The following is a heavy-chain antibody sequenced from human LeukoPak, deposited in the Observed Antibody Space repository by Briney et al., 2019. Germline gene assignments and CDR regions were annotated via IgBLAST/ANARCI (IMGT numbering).Heavy chain of an antibody. Sequence: GESLKISCKGSGYSFTTYWIGWVRQMPGKGLEWMGIIYPVDSASRYSPSFQGQVTISADKSISTAYLQWTSLKASDTAMYYCARLGGGYCSATSCCCDYWGQGTLVTVSS. V-gene: IGHV5-51*01. CDR3: ARLGGGYCSATSCCCDY. J-gene: IGHJ4*02. D-gene: IGHD2-2*01. CDR1: GYSFTTYW. CDR2: IYPVDSAS.